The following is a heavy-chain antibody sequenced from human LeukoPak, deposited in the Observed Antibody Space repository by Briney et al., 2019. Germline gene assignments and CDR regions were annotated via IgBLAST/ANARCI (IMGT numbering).Heavy chain of an antibody. Sequence: GASVKVSCKASGGTFSSYEISWVRQPPGQGLEWMGGIIPMFGTAKYAQKFQGRVTITTDKSTSTAYMELSSLEDTAVYYCASGTTDIVVVPATLRNYYFDYWGQGTLVTVSS. CDR3: ASGTTDIVVVPATLRNYYFDY. CDR1: GGTFSSYE. V-gene: IGHV1-69*05. D-gene: IGHD2-2*01. J-gene: IGHJ4*02. CDR2: IIPMFGTA.